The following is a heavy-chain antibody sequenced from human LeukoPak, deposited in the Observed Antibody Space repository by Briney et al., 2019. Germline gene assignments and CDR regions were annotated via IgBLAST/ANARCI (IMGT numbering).Heavy chain of an antibody. J-gene: IGHJ6*02. CDR1: GGSISSGGYY. CDR3: ARRKYYYDSSGYPYPGMDV. V-gene: IGHV4-31*03. CDR2: IYYSGST. D-gene: IGHD3-22*01. Sequence: PSQTLSLTCTVSGGSISSGGYYWSWIRQHPGKGLEWIGYIYYSGSTYYNPSLKSRVTISVDTSKNQFSLKLSPVTAADTAVYYCARRKYYYDSSGYPYPGMDVWGQGTTVTVSS.